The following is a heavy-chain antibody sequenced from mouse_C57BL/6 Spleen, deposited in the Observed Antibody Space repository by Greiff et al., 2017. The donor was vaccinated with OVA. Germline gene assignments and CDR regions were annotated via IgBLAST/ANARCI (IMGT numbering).Heavy chain of an antibody. V-gene: IGHV1-50*01. CDR2: IDPSDSYT. CDR1: GYTFTSYW. D-gene: IGHD2-3*01. Sequence: QVQLQQPGAELVKPGASVKLSCKASGYTFTSYWMQWVKQRPGQGLEWIGEIDPSDSYTNYNQKFKGKATLTVDTSSSTAYMQLSSLTSEDSAVYYCARIGDGYPPFAYWGQGTLVTVSA. J-gene: IGHJ3*01. CDR3: ARIGDGYPPFAY.